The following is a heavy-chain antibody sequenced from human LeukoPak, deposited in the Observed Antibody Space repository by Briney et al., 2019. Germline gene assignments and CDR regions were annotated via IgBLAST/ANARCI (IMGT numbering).Heavy chain of an antibody. CDR1: VFTFSSYN. CDR3: ARASRDRSWYIDDC. J-gene: IGHJ4*02. V-gene: IGHV3-21*06. D-gene: IGHD6-13*01. CDR2: IATTSSFI. Sequence: PGRCLRLSCAVSVFTFSSYNMDWVRQAPGKGLEWVSSIATTSSFIFYRDSMKGRVTISRDNAKNSLYLQMHSLTDEDTAVYYCARASRDRSWYIDDCWGQGTLVTVSS.